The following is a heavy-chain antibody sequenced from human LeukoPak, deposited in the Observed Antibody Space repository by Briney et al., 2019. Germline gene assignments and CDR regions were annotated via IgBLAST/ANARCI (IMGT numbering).Heavy chain of an antibody. D-gene: IGHD2-15*01. J-gene: IGHJ6*03. CDR2: IIPISGTT. V-gene: IGHV1-69*06. CDR3: ATLCCGSYYMDV. Sequence: ASVKVSCKASVGTLNSYVISWVRQPPGQGLGWMGGIIPISGTTNYAQKFQGRVTITADKSTSTAYMELSSLRSEDTAVYYCATLCCGSYYMDVWGKGTTVTVSS. CDR1: VGTLNSYV.